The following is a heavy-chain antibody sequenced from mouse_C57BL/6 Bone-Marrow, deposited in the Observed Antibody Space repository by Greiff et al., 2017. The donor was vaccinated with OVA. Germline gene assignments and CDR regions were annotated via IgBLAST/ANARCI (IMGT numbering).Heavy chain of an antibody. Sequence: EVKLVESGGGLVQPGESLKLSCESNEYEFPSHDMSWVRKTPEKRLELVAAINSDGGSTYYPDTMERRFIISRDNTKKTLYLQMSSLRSEDTALYYCALMVTPYYAMDYWGQGTSVTVSS. CDR3: ALMVTPYYAMDY. CDR2: INSDGGST. CDR1: EYEFPSHD. D-gene: IGHD2-3*01. J-gene: IGHJ4*01. V-gene: IGHV5-2*01.